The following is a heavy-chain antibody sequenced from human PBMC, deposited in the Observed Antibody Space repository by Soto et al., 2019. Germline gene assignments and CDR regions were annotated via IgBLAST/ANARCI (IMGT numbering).Heavy chain of an antibody. CDR2: MSGSGGHI. D-gene: IGHD4-4*01. CDR1: GFSFNFYV. Sequence: GGSLRLSCAASGFSFNFYVMTWVRQAPGKGLEWVSGMSGSGGHIYYADSVKGRFAVSRDNSNSTLYLQMNSLRAEDTAVYYCARAVTQYFDSWGQGSLVTVSS. J-gene: IGHJ4*02. V-gene: IGHV3-23*01. CDR3: ARAVTQYFDS.